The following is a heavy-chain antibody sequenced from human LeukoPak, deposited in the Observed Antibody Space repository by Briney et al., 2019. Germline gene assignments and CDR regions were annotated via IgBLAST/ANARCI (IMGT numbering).Heavy chain of an antibody. CDR2: IYHSGST. CDR3: ARRNYYDKMDV. D-gene: IGHD3-22*01. CDR1: GYSISSGYY. Sequence: SETLSLTCTVSGYSISSGYYWGWIRQPPGKGLEWIGSIYHSGSTYYNPSLKSRVTISVDTSKNQFSLKLSSVTAADTAVYYCARRNYYDKMDVWGKGTTVTVSS. J-gene: IGHJ6*04. V-gene: IGHV4-38-2*02.